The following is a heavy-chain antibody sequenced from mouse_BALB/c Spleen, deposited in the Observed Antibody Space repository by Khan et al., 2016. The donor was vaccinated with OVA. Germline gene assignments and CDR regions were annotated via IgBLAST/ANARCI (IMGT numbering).Heavy chain of an antibody. V-gene: IGHV1S137*01. J-gene: IGHJ3*01. CDR1: GYTFTDFT. Sequence: QVQLQQSGAELVRPGVSVKISCKGSGYTFTDFTMHWVKQSHAMSLEWIGVISTYYGDATYNQKFKDKATMTVDKSSSTAYMELARLTSEDSAIYLCTRGGGGNRFADWGQGTLVTVSA. CDR3: TRGGGGNRFAD. CDR2: ISTYYGDA.